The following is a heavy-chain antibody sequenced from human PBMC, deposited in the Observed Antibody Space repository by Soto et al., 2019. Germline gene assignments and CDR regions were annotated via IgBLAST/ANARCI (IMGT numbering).Heavy chain of an antibody. CDR2: ISAYNGNT. J-gene: IGHJ5*02. CDR3: ARNEAYCGGDCYLQSDNWFDP. D-gene: IGHD2-21*02. Sequence: QVQLVQSGAEVKKPGASVKVSCKASGYTFTSYGISWVRQAPGQGLEWLGWISAYNGNTNYAQKLQGRLTMTTDTSTSTADMELRSLRSDDTAVYYCARNEAYCGGDCYLQSDNWFDPWGQGTLVTVSS. CDR1: GYTFTSYG. V-gene: IGHV1-18*01.